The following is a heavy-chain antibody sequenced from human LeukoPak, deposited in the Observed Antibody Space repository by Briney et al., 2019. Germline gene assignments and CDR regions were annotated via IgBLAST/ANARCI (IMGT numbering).Heavy chain of an antibody. Sequence: GGTLRLSCAASGFTFSDYYMSWIRQAPGKGLEWVSYIGSSGSTIYYADSVKGRFTISRDNAKNSLYLQMNSLRAEDTAVYYCARAPGGYCSGGSCYDWFDPWGQGTLVTVSS. CDR1: GFTFSDYY. V-gene: IGHV3-11*01. J-gene: IGHJ5*02. D-gene: IGHD2-15*01. CDR2: IGSSGSTI. CDR3: ARAPGGYCSGGSCYDWFDP.